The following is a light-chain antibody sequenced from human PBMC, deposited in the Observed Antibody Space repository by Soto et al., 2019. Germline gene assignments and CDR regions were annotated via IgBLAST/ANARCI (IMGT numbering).Light chain of an antibody. Sequence: EIVLTQSPGTLSLSPGERATLSCRASQSVSSDYLAWYQQTPGQAPRLLISGASSRATGIPDRFSGGGSGTDFTLPISRLEPEDFAVYYCQQYGTSPYTFGQGTKLEIK. V-gene: IGKV3-20*01. CDR3: QQYGTSPYT. CDR2: GAS. J-gene: IGKJ2*01. CDR1: QSVSSDY.